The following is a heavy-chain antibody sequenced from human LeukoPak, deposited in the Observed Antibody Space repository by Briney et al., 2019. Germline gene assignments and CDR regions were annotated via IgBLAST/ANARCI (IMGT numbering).Heavy chain of an antibody. CDR2: ITGDCKYI. CDR1: GFIFKTYT. V-gene: IGHV3-21*01. Sequence: PGGSLRLSCAASGFIFKTYTLTWVRPAPGKGLGWVSSITGDCKYITYADSVKGRFTISRDNAKNSLYLQVASLRGDDTATYYCAREGNDYYYDQWGQGTLVTVSP. D-gene: IGHD3-16*01. CDR3: AREGNDYYYDQ. J-gene: IGHJ4*02.